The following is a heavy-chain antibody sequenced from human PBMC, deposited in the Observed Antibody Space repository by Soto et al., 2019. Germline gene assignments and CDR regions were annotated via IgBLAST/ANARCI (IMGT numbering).Heavy chain of an antibody. CDR1: GYTFTGYY. CDR2: INPNSGGT. D-gene: IGHD6-13*01. Sequence: ASVKVSCKASGYTFTGYYMHWVRQAPGQGXEWMGWINPNSGGTNYAQKFQGRVTMTRDTSISTAYMEPSRLRSDDTAVYYCARDGRASRGYSSSWYYYYWGQGTLVTVSS. J-gene: IGHJ4*02. CDR3: ARDGRASRGYSSSWYYYY. V-gene: IGHV1-2*02.